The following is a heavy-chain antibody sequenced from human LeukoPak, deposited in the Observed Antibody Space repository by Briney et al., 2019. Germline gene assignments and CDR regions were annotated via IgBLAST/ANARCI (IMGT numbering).Heavy chain of an antibody. CDR2: IYASGNT. Sequence: PSETLSLTCSVSGASVSTTAYFWNWIRQPAGEGLEWIGRIYASGNTHYNPSLKSRVTMSLDTSKNQFSLTMNSVTAADSAVYFCASYREAYDLYPHGLDVWGRGTVVPVSS. CDR3: ASYREAYDLYPHGLDV. V-gene: IGHV4-61*02. CDR1: GASVSTTAYF. D-gene: IGHD5-24*01. J-gene: IGHJ3*01.